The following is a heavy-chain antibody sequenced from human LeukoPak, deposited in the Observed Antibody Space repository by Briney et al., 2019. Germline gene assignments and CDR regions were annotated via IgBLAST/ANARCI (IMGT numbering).Heavy chain of an antibody. D-gene: IGHD6-19*01. CDR2: ISWNSGSI. V-gene: IGHV3-9*01. CDR1: GFTFDDYA. CDR3: AKDQDIAVAGRFDY. Sequence: PGGSLRLSCAASGFTFDDYAMHWVRQAPGKGLEWVSGISWNSGSIGYADSVKGRFTISRDNAKNSLYLQMNSLRAEDTALYYCAKDQDIAVAGRFDYWGQGTLVTVSS. J-gene: IGHJ4*02.